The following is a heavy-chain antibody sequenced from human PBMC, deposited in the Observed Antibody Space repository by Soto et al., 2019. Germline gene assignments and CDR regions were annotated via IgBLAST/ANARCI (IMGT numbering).Heavy chain of an antibody. D-gene: IGHD3-10*01. CDR3: AKDTITMVRGVIIGPNWFDP. CDR2: ISGSGGST. V-gene: IGHV3-23*01. CDR1: GFTFSSYA. Sequence: HPGGSLRLSCAASGFTFSSYAMSWVRQAPGKGLEWVSAISGSGGSTYYADSVKGRFTISRDNSKNTLYLQMNSLRAEDTAVYYCAKDTITMVRGVIIGPNWFDPWGQGTLVTVSS. J-gene: IGHJ5*02.